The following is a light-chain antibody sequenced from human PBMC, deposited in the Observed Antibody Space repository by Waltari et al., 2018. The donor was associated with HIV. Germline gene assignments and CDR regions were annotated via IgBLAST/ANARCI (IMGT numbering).Light chain of an antibody. V-gene: IGLV1-44*01. J-gene: IGLJ3*02. Sequence: QSVLTQPPSASVTPGQSVTISCSGSSSNVGGNGGSWYHHVPRTAPKLLMYGDDQRPSGVPARFSGSKSGTSASLAISGLQSEDEADYYCAAWDDSLSGWVFGGGTKVTVL. CDR3: AAWDDSLSGWV. CDR1: SSNVGGNG. CDR2: GDD.